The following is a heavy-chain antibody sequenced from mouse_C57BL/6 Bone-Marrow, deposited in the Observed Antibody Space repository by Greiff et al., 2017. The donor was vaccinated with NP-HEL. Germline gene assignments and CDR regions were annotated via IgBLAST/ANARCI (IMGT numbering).Heavy chain of an antibody. CDR2: ISSGGDYI. V-gene: IGHV5-9-1*02. CDR1: GFTFSSYA. Sequence: EVQVVESGEGLVKPGGSLKLSCAASGFTFSSYAMSWVRQTPEKRLEWVAYISSGGDYIYYADTVKGRSTISRDNARNTRYLQMSSLKSEDTAMYYCTRGGDYDYGWYFDVWGTGTTVTVSS. CDR3: TRGGDYDYGWYFDV. J-gene: IGHJ1*03. D-gene: IGHD2-4*01.